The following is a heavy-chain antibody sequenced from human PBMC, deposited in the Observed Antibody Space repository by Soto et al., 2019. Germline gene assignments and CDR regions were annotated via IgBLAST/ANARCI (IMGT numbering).Heavy chain of an antibody. Sequence: GGSLRLSCAASGFTFSSYAMHWVRQAPGKGLEWVAVISYDGSNKYYADSVKGRFTISRDNSKNTLYLQMNSLRAEDTAVYYCARDCELGGRPRPKYYYYYYGMDVWGQGTTVTVSS. CDR3: ARDCELGGRPRPKYYYYYYGMDV. V-gene: IGHV3-30-3*01. CDR1: GFTFSSYA. D-gene: IGHD1-26*01. CDR2: ISYDGSNK. J-gene: IGHJ6*02.